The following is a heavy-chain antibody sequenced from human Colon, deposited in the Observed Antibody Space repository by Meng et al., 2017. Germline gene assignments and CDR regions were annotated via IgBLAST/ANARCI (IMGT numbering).Heavy chain of an antibody. Sequence: SAKVSCKASGGIFSSYTVSWVRQAPGQGLEWIGLIIPMFDTTDYAHQFQGRVTISADDSTGTAYMELTSLRSEDTATYYCATNPLRRDGNNMKLGLTYWGQGTLVTVSS. CDR3: ATNPLRRDGNNMKLGLTY. CDR1: GGIFSSYT. J-gene: IGHJ4*02. CDR2: IIPMFDTT. V-gene: IGHV1-69*13. D-gene: IGHD5-24*01.